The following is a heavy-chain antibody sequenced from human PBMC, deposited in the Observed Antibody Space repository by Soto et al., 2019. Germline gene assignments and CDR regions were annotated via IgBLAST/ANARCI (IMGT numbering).Heavy chain of an antibody. CDR3: ARGKSLEN. V-gene: IGHV1-8*01. CDR2: MNPNSGNT. CDR1: GYTFTSYD. D-gene: IGHD1-1*01. Sequence: QVQLVQSGAEVKKPGASVKVSCKASGYTFTSYDINWVRQATGQGLEWMGWMNPNSGNTGYAQKLMSAVSXTRGPSFTTAYMELGRLGSEDTAVYHCARGKSLENWVQGPLVTVSS. J-gene: IGHJ4*02.